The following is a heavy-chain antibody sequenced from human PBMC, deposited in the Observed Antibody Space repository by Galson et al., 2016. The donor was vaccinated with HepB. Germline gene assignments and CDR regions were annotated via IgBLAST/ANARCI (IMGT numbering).Heavy chain of an antibody. CDR2: ISGSGVSP. CDR1: GLNFNNYA. CDR3: VYSAGWSPFRS. Sequence: CAASGLNFNNYAMTWVRPAPGKGLEWVSSISGSGVSPYLADPVKGRFTISRDNTYNTLSLQMNNLRDEDTARYFCVYSAGWSPFRSWGQGTQVTVSS. D-gene: IGHD6-19*01. V-gene: IGHV3-23*01. J-gene: IGHJ5*02.